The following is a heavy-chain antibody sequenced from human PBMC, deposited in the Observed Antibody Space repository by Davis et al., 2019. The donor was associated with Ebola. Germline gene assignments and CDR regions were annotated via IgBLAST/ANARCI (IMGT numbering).Heavy chain of an antibody. CDR3: ARRVNSYGYLADF. Sequence: GESLKISCVASAFSLSNYAMGWVRQAPGKGLEWVSAISGSGDGTFNADSVKGRFTISRDDSKDTLYLQMNSLRAEDTAIYYCARRVNSYGYLADFWGQGTLVTVSS. V-gene: IGHV3-23*01. CDR2: ISGSGDGT. D-gene: IGHD5-18*01. CDR1: AFSLSNYA. J-gene: IGHJ4*02.